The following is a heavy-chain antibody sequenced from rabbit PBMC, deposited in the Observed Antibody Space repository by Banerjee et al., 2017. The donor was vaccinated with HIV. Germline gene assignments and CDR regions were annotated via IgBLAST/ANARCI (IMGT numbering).Heavy chain of an antibody. D-gene: IGHD4-2*01. CDR3: ASNGDAGWNFGL. CDR1: GFSFSNKYV. J-gene: IGHJ4*01. CDR2: INTSSGNT. Sequence: QEQLEESGGDLVKPEGSLTLTCTASGFSFSNKYVMCWVRQAPGKGLEWIACINTSSGNTVYASWVNGRFTISLDNAQNTVFLQMTSLTAADTATYFCASNGDAGWNFGLWGPGTLVTVS. V-gene: IGHV1S45*01.